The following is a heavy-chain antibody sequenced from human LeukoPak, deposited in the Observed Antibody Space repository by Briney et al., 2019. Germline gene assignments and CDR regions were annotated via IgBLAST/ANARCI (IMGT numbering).Heavy chain of an antibody. V-gene: IGHV3-7*01. Sequence: PGGSLRLSCAACGFTFSSYWMSWVRQAPGKGLEWVANIKQDGSEKYYVDSVKGRFTISRDNAKNSLYLQMNSLRAEDTAVYYCATPGVYSSSQFTYFDYWGQGTLVTVSS. CDR2: IKQDGSEK. J-gene: IGHJ4*02. CDR3: ATPGVYSSSQFTYFDY. CDR1: GFTFSSYW. D-gene: IGHD6-13*01.